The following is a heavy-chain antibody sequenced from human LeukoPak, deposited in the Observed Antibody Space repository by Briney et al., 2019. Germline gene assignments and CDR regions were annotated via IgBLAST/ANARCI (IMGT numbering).Heavy chain of an antibody. J-gene: IGHJ4*02. CDR3: ARDSGDYYFDY. D-gene: IGHD2-21*01. CDR1: GGSISSSSYY. Sequence: PSETLSLTCTVSGGSISSSSYYWSWIRQPAGKGLEWIGRIYTSGSTNYNPSLKSRVTMSVDTSKNQFSLKLSSVTAADTAVYYCARDSGDYYFDYWGQGTLVTVSS. V-gene: IGHV4-61*02. CDR2: IYTSGST.